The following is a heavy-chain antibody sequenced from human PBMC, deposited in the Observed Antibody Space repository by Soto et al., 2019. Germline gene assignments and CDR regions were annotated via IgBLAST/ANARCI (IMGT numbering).Heavy chain of an antibody. Sequence: ASVKVSCKVYGYTLTELSMHWVRKAPGKGLERMGGFDPEDGETMYAQKLQGIVTRNEDTSTDTAYMELSSLRSEDTAVYYCPTDSAAGRSTSGYPPYYYYRMEVLRQWTTVTVSS. CDR2: FDPEDGET. CDR1: GYTLTELS. D-gene: IGHD3-3*01. V-gene: IGHV1-24*01. CDR3: PTDSAAGRSTSGYPPYYYYRMEV. J-gene: IGHJ6*02.